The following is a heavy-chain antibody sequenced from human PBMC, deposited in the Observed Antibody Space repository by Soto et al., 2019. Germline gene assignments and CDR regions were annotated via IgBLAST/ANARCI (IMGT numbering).Heavy chain of an antibody. D-gene: IGHD2-21*01. CDR1: GFSVNNNY. CDR2: IYTRGTT. Sequence: GGSLRLSCSASGFSVNNNYMTWVRQAPGRRPEWVSVIYTRGTTHYADFATGRFTFSRDNSKNTLYLQMDSLRPEDTAVYYCAKLWGYYFESWGPGTLVTVSS. J-gene: IGHJ4*02. CDR3: AKLWGYYFES. V-gene: IGHV3-53*01.